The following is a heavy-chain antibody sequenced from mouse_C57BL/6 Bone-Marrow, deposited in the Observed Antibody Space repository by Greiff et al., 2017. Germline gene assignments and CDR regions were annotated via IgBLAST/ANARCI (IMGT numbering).Heavy chain of an antibody. D-gene: IGHD4-1*02. CDR3: ARGGQLGYYYAMDY. J-gene: IGHJ4*01. Sequence: EVKLQESGPELVKPGASVKISCKASGYSFTDYYMNWVKQSHGKSLEWIGVINPNNGTTSYNQKFKGKATLTVDQSSSTAYMQLSSLTSEDSAVYYCARGGQLGYYYAMDYWGQGTSVTVSS. CDR1: GYSFTDYY. V-gene: IGHV1-39*01. CDR2: INPNNGTT.